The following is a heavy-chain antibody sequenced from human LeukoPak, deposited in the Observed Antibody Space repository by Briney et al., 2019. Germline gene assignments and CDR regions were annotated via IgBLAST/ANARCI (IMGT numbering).Heavy chain of an antibody. J-gene: IGHJ4*02. V-gene: IGHV3-21*01. CDR3: ARSTLIAAAGIDY. CDR1: GFTFSSYS. Sequence: GGSLRLSCVASGFTFSSYSMNWVRQAPGKGLEWVSSISSSSSYIYYADSVKGRFTISRDNAKNSLYLQMNSLRAEDTAVYYCARSTLIAAAGIDYWGQGTLVTVS. D-gene: IGHD6-13*01. CDR2: ISSSSSYI.